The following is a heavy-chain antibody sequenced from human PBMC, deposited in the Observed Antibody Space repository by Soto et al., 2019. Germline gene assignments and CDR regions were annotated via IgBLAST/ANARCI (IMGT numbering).Heavy chain of an antibody. CDR1: GFTFNNYA. J-gene: IGHJ4*02. CDR3: AKDRLAGNFDY. CDR2: ISGTGGST. Sequence: EVQVLDSGGGLVQPGGSLRLSCAASGFTFNNYAMNWVRQAPGKGLEWVATISGTGGSTYYADSVKGRFTISRDNSKNTLYFQMNSLRVEDTAVYYFAKDRLAGNFDYWGQGTQVTVSS. V-gene: IGHV3-23*01.